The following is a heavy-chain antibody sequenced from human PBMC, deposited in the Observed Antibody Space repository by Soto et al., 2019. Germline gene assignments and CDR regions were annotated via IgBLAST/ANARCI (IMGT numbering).Heavy chain of an antibody. J-gene: IGHJ3*02. V-gene: IGHV1-69*12. CDR2: LVPIFSLT. D-gene: IGHD6-13*01. CDR1: GDNFSNYA. Sequence: QVHLVQSGAELKKPGSSVKVACKLSGDNFSNYAINWVLLAPGQGLEWMGALVPIFSLTNYAQKFQGRVTFTAEESTITAYMELSSVRSDDTATYYCAREASAAGTFMEDASDIWGQGTMVTVSS. CDR3: AREASAAGTFMEDASDI.